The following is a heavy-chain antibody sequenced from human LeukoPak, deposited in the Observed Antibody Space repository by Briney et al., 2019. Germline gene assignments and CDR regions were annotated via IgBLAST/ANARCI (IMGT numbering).Heavy chain of an antibody. CDR3: ARAGIAAAIMD. Sequence: ASVQVSCKASGYTFTGYYVHWVRQAPGQGLEWMGWINPVSGGTNYAQKFQGRVTMTRDTSISTAYMELSRLTSDDTAVYYCARAGIAAAIMDWGQGTLVTVSS. D-gene: IGHD6-13*01. CDR1: GYTFTGYY. CDR2: INPVSGGT. J-gene: IGHJ4*02. V-gene: IGHV1-2*02.